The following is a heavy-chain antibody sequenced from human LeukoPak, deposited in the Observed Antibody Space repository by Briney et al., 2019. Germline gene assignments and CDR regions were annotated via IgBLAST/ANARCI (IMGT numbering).Heavy chain of an antibody. Sequence: KPSETLSLTCTLSGGSISSYYWSWIRQPPGKGLEWIGYIYYSGSTNYNPSLKSRVTISVDTSKNQFSLKLSSVTAADTAVYYCARSYYDSSGYVDYWGQGTLVTVSS. V-gene: IGHV4-59*08. J-gene: IGHJ4*02. CDR2: IYYSGST. CDR3: ARSYYDSSGYVDY. CDR1: GGSISSYY. D-gene: IGHD3-22*01.